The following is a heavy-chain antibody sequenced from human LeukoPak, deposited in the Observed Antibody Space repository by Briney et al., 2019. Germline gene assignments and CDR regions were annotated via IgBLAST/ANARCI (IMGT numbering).Heavy chain of an antibody. CDR3: ASTGEMYRSGWYFEY. D-gene: IGHD6-19*01. V-gene: IGHV4-59*01. Sequence: PSETLSLTCTVSGGSISSYYWSWIRQPPGKGLEWIGYIIYSGSTNYNPSLKSRVTISVDTSKNQFSLKLSSMTAADTAVYYCASTGEMYRSGWYFEYWGQGTLVTVSS. J-gene: IGHJ4*02. CDR1: GGSISSYY. CDR2: IIYSGST.